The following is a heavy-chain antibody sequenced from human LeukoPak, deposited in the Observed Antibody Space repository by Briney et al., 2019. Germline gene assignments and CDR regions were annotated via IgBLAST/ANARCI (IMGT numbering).Heavy chain of an antibody. V-gene: IGHV1-69*13. Sequence: SVKVSCKASGGTFSSYAISWVRQAPGQGLEWMGGIIPIFGTANYAQKFQGRVTITADESTSTAYMELSSLRSEDTAVYYCARENLYYGDSHLGFDYWGQGTLVTVSS. CDR2: IIPIFGTA. D-gene: IGHD4-17*01. CDR1: GGTFSSYA. CDR3: ARENLYYGDSHLGFDY. J-gene: IGHJ4*02.